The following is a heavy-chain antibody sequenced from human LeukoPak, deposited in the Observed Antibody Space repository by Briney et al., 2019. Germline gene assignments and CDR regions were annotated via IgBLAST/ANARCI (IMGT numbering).Heavy chain of an antibody. CDR1: GFTFSSYG. CDR3: AKLAGRGDLYYYYMDV. D-gene: IGHD3-10*01. CDR2: IRYDGSNK. J-gene: IGHJ6*03. V-gene: IGHV3-30*02. Sequence: GGSLRLSCAASGFTFSSYGMHWVRQAPGKGLEWVAFIRYDGSNKYYADSVKGRFTISRDNSKNTLYLQMNSLRAEDTAVYYCAKLAGRGDLYYYYMDVWGKGTTVTISS.